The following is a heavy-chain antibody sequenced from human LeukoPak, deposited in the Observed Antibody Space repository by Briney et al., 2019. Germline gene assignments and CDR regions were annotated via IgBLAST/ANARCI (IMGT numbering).Heavy chain of an antibody. CDR2: INHSGST. Sequence: SETLSLTCAVYGGSFSGYYWSWIRQPPGKGLEWIGEINHSGSTNYNPSLKSRVTISVDTSKNQFSLKLSSVTAADTAVYYCARGRRDGYNRVDKRPIAPSFFDIWGQGTMVAVSS. J-gene: IGHJ3*02. CDR1: GGSFSGYY. V-gene: IGHV4-34*01. CDR3: ARGRRDGYNRVDKRPIAPSFFDI. D-gene: IGHD5-24*01.